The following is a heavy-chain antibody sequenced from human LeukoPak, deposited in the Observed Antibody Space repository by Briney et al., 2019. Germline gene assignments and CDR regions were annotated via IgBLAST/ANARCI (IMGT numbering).Heavy chain of an antibody. D-gene: IGHD6-19*01. CDR3: ARGTAVAGHFDY. Sequence: SVKVSCKASGGTFSSYAISWVRQAPGQGPEWMGRIIPIFGTANYAQKFQGRVTITTDESTSTAYMELSSLRSEDTAVYYCARGTAVAGHFDYWGQGTLVTVSS. CDR2: IIPIFGTA. V-gene: IGHV1-69*05. CDR1: GGTFSSYA. J-gene: IGHJ4*02.